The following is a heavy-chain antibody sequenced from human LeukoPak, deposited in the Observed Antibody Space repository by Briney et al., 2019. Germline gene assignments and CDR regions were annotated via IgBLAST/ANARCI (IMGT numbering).Heavy chain of an antibody. CDR1: GGSISSSNW. J-gene: IGHJ4*02. D-gene: IGHD4-23*01. V-gene: IGHV4-4*02. CDR2: IYHSGST. CDR3: ATDYGGNSFDY. Sequence: SGTLSLTCAVSGGSISSSNWCSWVRQPPGKGLEWIGEIYHSGSTNYNPSLKSRVTISVDKSKNQFSLKLSSVTAADAAVYYCATDYGGNSFDYWGQGTLVTVSS.